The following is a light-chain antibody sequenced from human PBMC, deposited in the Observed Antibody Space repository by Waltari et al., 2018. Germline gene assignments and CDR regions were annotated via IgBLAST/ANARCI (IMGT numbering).Light chain of an antibody. CDR2: AAS. CDR1: QGISSY. CDR3: QQVNSYPRT. V-gene: IGKV1-9*01. J-gene: IGKJ4*01. Sequence: IQLTQSPSFLSASVGHRVTITCRASQGISSYLAWYQQKLGKAPKLLIYAASTLQSGVPSRFSGSGSGTEFTLTISSLQPEDFATYYCQQVNSYPRTFGGGTKVDIK.